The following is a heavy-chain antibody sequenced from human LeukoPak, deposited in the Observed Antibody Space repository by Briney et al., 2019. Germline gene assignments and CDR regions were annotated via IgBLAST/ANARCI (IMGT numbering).Heavy chain of an antibody. CDR3: ARDRVGSGWPRPYYFEV. CDR1: GYTLTGYY. J-gene: IGHJ4*02. CDR2: INPNTGAT. Sequence: ASVKVSCKASGYTLTGYYLHWVRQAAGQGLEWMGWINPNTGATHSAQKFQGRITMTRDTSISTAYMDLSRLRSDATAVYYCARDRVGSGWPRPYYFEVWGQGTLVTVSS. D-gene: IGHD6-19*01. V-gene: IGHV1-2*02.